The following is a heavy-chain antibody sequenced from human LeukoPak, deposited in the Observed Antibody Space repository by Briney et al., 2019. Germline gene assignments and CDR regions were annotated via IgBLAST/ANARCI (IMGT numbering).Heavy chain of an antibody. CDR1: GFTFSSYW. Sequence: GGSLRLSCVASGFTFSSYWMHWVRQDPRKGLVWVSRINGDGRNINYADSVRGRFTISRDNAKNTLYLQMNSLRAEDTALYYCARDDLLTGYNLDYWGQGTLVTVSS. D-gene: IGHD3-9*01. V-gene: IGHV3-74*01. CDR3: ARDDLLTGYNLDY. CDR2: INGDGRNI. J-gene: IGHJ4*02.